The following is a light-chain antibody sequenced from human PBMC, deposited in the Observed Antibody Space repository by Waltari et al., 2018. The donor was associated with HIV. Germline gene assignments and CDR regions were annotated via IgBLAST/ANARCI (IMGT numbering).Light chain of an antibody. CDR1: QSIRNW. CDR3: QQYNSYRT. CDR2: KAS. Sequence: DIQMTQSPSTLSASVGDSVTITCRASQSIRNWLAWYQQKPGKSPKLLIYKASSLESGVPSRFSGSRSGTECTLTISSLQPDDFATYYCQQYNSYRTFGGGTKVEIK. V-gene: IGKV1-5*03. J-gene: IGKJ4*01.